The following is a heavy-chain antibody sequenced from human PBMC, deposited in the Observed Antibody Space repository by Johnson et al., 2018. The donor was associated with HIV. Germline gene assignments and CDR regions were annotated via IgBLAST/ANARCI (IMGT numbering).Heavy chain of an antibody. J-gene: IGHJ3*02. CDR3: AKCTEWFLVHDAFDI. V-gene: IGHV3-30*18. Sequence: QMLLVESGGGVVQPGRSLRLSCAASGFTFSSYGMHWVRQAPGKGLEWVAVISYDGSNKHYADSVKGRFTISRDNSKNTLSLQMNSLRAEDTAVYYCAKCTEWFLVHDAFDIWGQGTMVTVSS. CDR1: GFTFSSYG. CDR2: ISYDGSNK. D-gene: IGHD3-3*01.